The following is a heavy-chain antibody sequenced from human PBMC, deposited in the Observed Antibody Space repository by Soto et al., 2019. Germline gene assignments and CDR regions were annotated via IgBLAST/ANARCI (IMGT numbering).Heavy chain of an antibody. V-gene: IGHV3-30-3*01. J-gene: IGHJ6*02. D-gene: IGHD5-18*01. CDR3: VRVGWGYSYGNGMDG. CDR2: IKHDGSEI. Sequence: GGALRLSCLASGFGFSGYSMHWVRQAPGKGLDWVAVIKHDGSEIYYADSVKGRFTISKDDSKNTLHLQMNALRVDDTALYYCVRVGWGYSYGNGMDGWGQGTTVTVSS. CDR1: GFGFSGYS.